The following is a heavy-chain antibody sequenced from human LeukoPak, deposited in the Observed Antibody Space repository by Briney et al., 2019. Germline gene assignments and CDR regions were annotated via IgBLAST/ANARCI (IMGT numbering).Heavy chain of an antibody. CDR2: VDPEDGET. CDR3: ATPPLGFGMVIDY. D-gene: IGHD3-3*01. Sequence: GASVKVSCKASGYIFTDYYIHWVQQAPGKGLEWMGRVDPEDGETIYAEKFQGRVTITADTSTDTAYMELSSLRSEDTAVYYCATPPLGFGMVIDYWGQGTMVTVSS. J-gene: IGHJ4*02. V-gene: IGHV1-69-2*01. CDR1: GYIFTDYY.